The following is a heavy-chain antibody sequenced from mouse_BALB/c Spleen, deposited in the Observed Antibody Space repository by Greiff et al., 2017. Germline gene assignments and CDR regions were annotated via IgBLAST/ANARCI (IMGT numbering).Heavy chain of an antibody. CDR3: ARGTTVVIFDY. V-gene: IGHV1-82*01. CDR2: IYPGDGDT. CDR1: GYAFSSSW. J-gene: IGHJ2*01. D-gene: IGHD1-1*01. Sequence: VQLQQSGPELVKPGASVKISCKASGYAFSSSWMNWVKQRPGQGLEWIGRIYPGDGDTNYNGKFKGKATLTADKSSSTAYMQLSSLTSVDSAVYFCARGTTVVIFDYWGQGTTLTVSS.